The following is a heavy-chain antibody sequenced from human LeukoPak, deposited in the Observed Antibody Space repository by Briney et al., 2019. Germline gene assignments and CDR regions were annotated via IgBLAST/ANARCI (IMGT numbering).Heavy chain of an antibody. CDR3: VRGPNYVRGSYRYFDY. V-gene: IGHV4-30-4*01. J-gene: IGHJ4*02. CDR2: IYYSGST. D-gene: IGHD3-16*02. Sequence: PSETLSLTCTVSGAPISSGDYYWSWIRQPPGKGLEWIGNIYYSGSTYYNPSLPSLKSRLTISVDTSKNQFSLRLTSVTAADTAVYFCVRGPNYVRGSYRYFDYWGQGSLVTVSS. CDR1: GAPISSGDYY.